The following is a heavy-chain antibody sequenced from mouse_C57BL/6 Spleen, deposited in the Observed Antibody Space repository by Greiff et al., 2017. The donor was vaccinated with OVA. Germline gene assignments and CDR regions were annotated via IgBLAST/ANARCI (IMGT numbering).Heavy chain of an antibody. CDR1: GFTFSDYG. J-gene: IGHJ3*01. V-gene: IGHV5-17*01. CDR3: ARGDGNYPFAY. Sequence: DVMLVESGGGLVKPGGSLKLSCAASGFTFSDYGMHWVRQAPEKGLEWVAYISSGSSTIYYADTVKGRFTISRDNAKNTLFLQMTSLRSEDTAMYYCARGDGNYPFAYWGQGTLVTVSA. CDR2: ISSGSSTI. D-gene: IGHD2-1*01.